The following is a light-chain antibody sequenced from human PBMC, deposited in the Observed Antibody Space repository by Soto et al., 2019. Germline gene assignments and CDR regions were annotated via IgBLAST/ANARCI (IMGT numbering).Light chain of an antibody. J-gene: IGKJ1*01. CDR2: DAA. CDR1: QNIDSY. V-gene: IGKV1-39*01. CDR3: QQTYNTPWT. Sequence: DIQMTQSPSSLSASLGDRVTITCRASQNIDSYLNWYQQRTGKAPKLMIHDAASLQSGVPSRLSGSGSGKDFALTINSLQPEDFATIYCQQTYNTPWTFGQAPKVDIK.